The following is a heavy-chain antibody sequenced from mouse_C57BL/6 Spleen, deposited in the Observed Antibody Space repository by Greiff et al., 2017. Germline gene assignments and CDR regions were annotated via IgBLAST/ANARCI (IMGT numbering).Heavy chain of an antibody. CDR2: IDPETGGT. CDR1: GYTFTDYE. V-gene: IGHV1-15*01. J-gene: IGHJ4*01. Sequence: VQLQQSGAELVRPGASVTLSCKASGYTFTDYEMHCVKQTPVHGLEWIVAIDPETGGTAYNQKFKGKAILTADKSSSTAYMELRSLTSEDSAVYYCTREVLRGYDAMDYWGQGTSVTVSS. CDR3: TREVLRGYDAMDY. D-gene: IGHD3-3*01.